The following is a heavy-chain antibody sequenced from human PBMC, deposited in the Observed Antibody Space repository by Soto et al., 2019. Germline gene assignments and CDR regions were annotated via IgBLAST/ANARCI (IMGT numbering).Heavy chain of an antibody. CDR2: ISVHNDNT. D-gene: IGHD6-19*01. J-gene: IGHJ3*02. CDR3: ARDRTSGWTDAFDI. Sequence: QVQLVQSGAEVKKPGASVKVSCKASGYRFTSYGINWVRQAPGQGLEWMGWISVHNDNTNYAQKLQDRLTMTTDTFTSTDYMELRSLRSDDTAVYYCARDRTSGWTDAFDIWGQGTMVTVSS. V-gene: IGHV1-18*01. CDR1: GYRFTSYG.